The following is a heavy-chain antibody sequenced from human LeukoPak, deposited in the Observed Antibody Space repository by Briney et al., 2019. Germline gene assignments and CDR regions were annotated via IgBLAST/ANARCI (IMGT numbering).Heavy chain of an antibody. Sequence: GGSLRLSCAVSGFTFSSYWMHWVRQAPGKGLVWVSRIDRDGSRINYAASVKGRFTISRDNGKNTLFLQMNSLRAEDAAVYYCVRGNDYGGPHYWGQGTLVTVSS. J-gene: IGHJ4*02. CDR3: VRGNDYGGPHY. V-gene: IGHV3-74*01. CDR2: IDRDGSRI. D-gene: IGHD4-23*01. CDR1: GFTFSSYW.